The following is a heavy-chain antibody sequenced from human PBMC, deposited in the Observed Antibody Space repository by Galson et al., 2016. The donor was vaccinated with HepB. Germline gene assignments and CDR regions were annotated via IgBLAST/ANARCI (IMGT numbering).Heavy chain of an antibody. CDR1: GFTFSSYA. CDR2: IFSSSGTS. V-gene: IGHV3-23*05. Sequence: SLRLSCAASGFTFSSYAMTWVRQAPGKGLEWVSGIFSSSGTSYYADSVKGRFTISRDNSKNTLYVQMDSLRVEDSAVYYCAKALYSSPFVSAYDIWGQGTMVTVSS. D-gene: IGHD6-19*01. J-gene: IGHJ3*02. CDR3: AKALYSSPFVSAYDI.